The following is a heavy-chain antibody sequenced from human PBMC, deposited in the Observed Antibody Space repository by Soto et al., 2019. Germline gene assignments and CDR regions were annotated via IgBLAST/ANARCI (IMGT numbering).Heavy chain of an antibody. D-gene: IGHD1-1*01. J-gene: IGHJ4*02. CDR2: ISSTSNNM. CDR3: ARDLASATGTFDY. V-gene: IGHV3-21*01. CDR1: GFTFSGYS. Sequence: GSLRLSCAGSGFTFSGYSMNWVRQAPGKGLEWVSSISSTSNNMYYADSVKGRFTMSRDNAKNSLYLQMNSLRVDDTAVYYCARDLASATGTFDYWGQGTLVTVSS.